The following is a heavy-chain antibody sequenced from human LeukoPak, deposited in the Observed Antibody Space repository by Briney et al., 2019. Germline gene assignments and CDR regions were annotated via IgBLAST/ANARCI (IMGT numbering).Heavy chain of an antibody. CDR1: GGSISSSSYH. CDR2: IHHSGGT. J-gene: IGHJ4*02. V-gene: IGHV4-39*01. CDR3: ARHPGGDYYDSSGYYLDY. Sequence: SETLSLTCIVSGGSISSSSYHCGWIRQPPGKGLEWIGEIHHSGGTNYNPSLRSRVTMSVDMPKNQFSLKLSSVTAADTAVYYCARHPGGDYYDSSGYYLDYWGQGTLVTVSS. D-gene: IGHD3-22*01.